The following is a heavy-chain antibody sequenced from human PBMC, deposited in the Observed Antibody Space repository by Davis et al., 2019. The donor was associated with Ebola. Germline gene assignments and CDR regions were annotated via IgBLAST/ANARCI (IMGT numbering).Heavy chain of an antibody. CDR1: GYTFTSYY. CDR3: ARDYNHYYGMDV. V-gene: IGHV1-18*04. CDR2: ISAYNGNT. Sequence: ASVKVSCKASGYTFTSYYMHWVRQAPGQGLEWMGWISAYNGNTNYAQKLQGRVTMTTDTSTSTAYMELRSLRSDDTAVYYCARDYNHYYGMDVWGQGTTVTVSS. J-gene: IGHJ6*02.